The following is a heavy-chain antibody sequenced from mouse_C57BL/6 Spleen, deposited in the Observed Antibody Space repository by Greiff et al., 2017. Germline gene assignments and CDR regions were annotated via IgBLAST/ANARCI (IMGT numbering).Heavy chain of an antibody. J-gene: IGHJ4*01. CDR2: IYPSDSDT. D-gene: IGHD1-1*01. V-gene: IGHV1-61*01. Sequence: QVKLQQSGAELVRPGSSVKLSCKASGYTFTSYWMEWVKQRPGKGLEWIGNIYPSDSDTHYNEKFKDKATLTVEKSSNTAYMQLSSLTSEDSAVYDCAREGGSSYGAMDYWGQGTSVTVSS. CDR1: GYTFTSYW. CDR3: AREGGSSYGAMDY.